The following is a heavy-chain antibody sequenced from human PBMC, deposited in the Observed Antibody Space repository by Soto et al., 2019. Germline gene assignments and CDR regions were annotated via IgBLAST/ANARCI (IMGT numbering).Heavy chain of an antibody. D-gene: IGHD5-18*01. CDR3: ARGHDGRYGY. Sequence: KPSETLSLTGTVPGGSISSYYWSWIRQPPGKELEWIGYIYYSGSTNYNPSLKSRVTISVDTSKNQFSLKLSSVTAADTAVYYCARGHDGRYGYWGQGTRVTVS. V-gene: IGHV4-59*01. CDR2: IYYSGST. CDR1: GGSISSYY. J-gene: IGHJ4*02.